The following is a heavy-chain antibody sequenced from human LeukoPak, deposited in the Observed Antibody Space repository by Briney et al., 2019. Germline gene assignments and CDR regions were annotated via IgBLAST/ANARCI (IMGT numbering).Heavy chain of an antibody. CDR1: GFTFSSYW. CDR3: ARDPGPHDYGDAFDY. D-gene: IGHD4-17*01. V-gene: IGHV3-74*01. J-gene: IGHJ4*02. Sequence: GGSLRLSCAASGFTFSSYWMHWVRQAPGKGLVWFSRINSDGSSTSYADSVKGRFTISRDNAKNTLYLRMNSLRAEDTAVYYCARDPGPHDYGDAFDYWGQGTLVTVSS. CDR2: INSDGSST.